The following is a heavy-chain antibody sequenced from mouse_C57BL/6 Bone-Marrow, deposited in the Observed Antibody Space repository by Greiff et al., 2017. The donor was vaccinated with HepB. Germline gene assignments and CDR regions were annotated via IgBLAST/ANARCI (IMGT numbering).Heavy chain of an antibody. Sequence: EVQLQQSGPELVKPGASVKISCKASGYSFTGYYMNWVKQSPEKSLEWIGEINPSTGGTTYNQKFKAKATLTVDKSSSTAYMQLKSLTSEDSAVYYCARSLYDAMDYWGQGTSVTVSS. CDR3: ARSLYDAMDY. J-gene: IGHJ4*01. CDR2: INPSTGGT. CDR1: GYSFTGYY. V-gene: IGHV1-42*01. D-gene: IGHD2-12*01.